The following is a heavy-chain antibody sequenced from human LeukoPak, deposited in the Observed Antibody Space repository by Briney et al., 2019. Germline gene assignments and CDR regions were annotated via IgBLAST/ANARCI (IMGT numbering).Heavy chain of an antibody. J-gene: IGHJ3*02. Sequence: GGSLRLSCAASGFTFSSYSMNWVRQAPGKGLEWVSSISSSSSYIYYADSVKGRFTISRDNAKNSLYLQMNSLGAEDTAVYYCARQRNIVATPEDYAFDIWGQGTMVTVSS. V-gene: IGHV3-21*01. CDR3: ARQRNIVATPEDYAFDI. D-gene: IGHD5-12*01. CDR1: GFTFSSYS. CDR2: ISSSSSYI.